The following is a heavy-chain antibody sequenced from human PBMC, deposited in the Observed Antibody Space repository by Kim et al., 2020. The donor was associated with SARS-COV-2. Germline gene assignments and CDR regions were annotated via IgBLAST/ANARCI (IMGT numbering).Heavy chain of an antibody. D-gene: IGHD1-26*01. Sequence: ASVKVSCKASGYTFTSYGISWVRQAPGQGLEWMGWISAYNGNTNYAQKLQGRVTMTTDTSTSTAYMELRSLRSDDTAVYYCARQESRELLSNAFDIWGQGTMVTVSS. CDR1: GYTFTSYG. CDR2: ISAYNGNT. CDR3: ARQESRELLSNAFDI. V-gene: IGHV1-18*04. J-gene: IGHJ3*02.